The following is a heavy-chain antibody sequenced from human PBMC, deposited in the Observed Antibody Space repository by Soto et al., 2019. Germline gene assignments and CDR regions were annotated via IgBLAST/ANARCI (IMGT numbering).Heavy chain of an antibody. J-gene: IGHJ4*02. CDR2: FFYSGST. D-gene: IGHD3-9*01. Sequence: SETLSLTCTVSGGSISSYYWSWIRQPPGKGLEWIGYFFYSGSTNYNPSLKSRVTISVDTSKNTLYLQMNSLRAEDTAVYYCAKFPTRYFDWLLPNRNDYWGQGTLVTVSS. CDR1: GGSISSYY. CDR3: AKFPTRYFDWLLPNRNDY. V-gene: IGHV4-59*01.